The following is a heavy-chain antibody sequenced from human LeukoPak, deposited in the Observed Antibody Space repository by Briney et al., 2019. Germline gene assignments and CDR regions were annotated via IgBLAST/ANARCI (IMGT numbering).Heavy chain of an antibody. D-gene: IGHD2-2*01. CDR1: GSTFSSYA. CDR3: ARAVSAALFDY. CDR2: ISYDGSNK. J-gene: IGHJ4*02. V-gene: IGHV3-30*04. Sequence: GGSLRLSCAASGSTFSSYAMHWVRQAPGKGLEWVAVISYDGSNKYYADSVKGRFTISRDNSKNTLYLQMNSLRAEDTAVYYCARAVSAALFDYWGQGTLVTVSS.